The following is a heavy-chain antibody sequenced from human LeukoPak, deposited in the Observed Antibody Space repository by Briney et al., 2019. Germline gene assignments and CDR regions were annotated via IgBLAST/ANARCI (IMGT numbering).Heavy chain of an antibody. D-gene: IGHD3-10*01. CDR2: SDNSGSP. Sequence: SETLSLTCSVSGASITSNRYYWVWIRQPPGKGLEWIGNSDNSGSPNYNPSLKSRVTISVDTSKNQFSLKLTSVTAADTAVYYCARGYGADGYFGPGSYYLYYYYYMDVWGKGTTVTVSS. CDR1: GASITSNRYY. CDR3: ARGYGADGYFGPGSYYLYYYYYMDV. J-gene: IGHJ6*03. V-gene: IGHV4-39*07.